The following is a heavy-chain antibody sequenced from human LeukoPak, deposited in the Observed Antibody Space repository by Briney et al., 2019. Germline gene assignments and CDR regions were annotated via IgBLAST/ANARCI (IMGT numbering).Heavy chain of an antibody. D-gene: IGHD5-18*01. Sequence: GGSLRLSCAASGFTFSSYEMNWVRQAPGKGLEWVSYISSSGSTIYYADSVKGRFTISRDNAKNSLYLQMNSLRAEDRAVYYCARFPRGYSYGSADYWGQGTLVAVSS. CDR3: ARFPRGYSYGSADY. V-gene: IGHV3-48*03. CDR1: GFTFSSYE. CDR2: ISSSGSTI. J-gene: IGHJ4*02.